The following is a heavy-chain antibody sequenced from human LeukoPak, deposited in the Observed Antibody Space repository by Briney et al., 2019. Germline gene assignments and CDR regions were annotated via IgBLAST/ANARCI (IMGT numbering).Heavy chain of an antibody. V-gene: IGHV3-30-3*01. CDR3: ALQTSAALDY. J-gene: IGHJ4*02. CDR2: ISYDGSNK. Sequence: AGGSLRLSCAASGFTFSSYAMHWVRQAPGKGLEWVAVISYDGSNKYYADSVKGRFTISRDNSKNTLYLQMNSLRAEDMALYYCALQTSAALDYWGQGTLVTVSS. CDR1: GFTFSSYA. D-gene: IGHD2-2*01.